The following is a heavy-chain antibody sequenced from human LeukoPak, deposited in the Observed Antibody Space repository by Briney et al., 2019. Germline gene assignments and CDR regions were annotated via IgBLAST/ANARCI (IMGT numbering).Heavy chain of an antibody. D-gene: IGHD5-12*01. CDR2: VSYSGSP. CDR1: GASINIYTYY. CDR3: ARGPSGLRSPFNT. V-gene: IGHV4-39*07. J-gene: IGHJ3*02. Sequence: SETLTLTCTVSGASINIYTYYWGWIRQPPGKGLEWIGSVSYSGSPYYNPSLTSRATISVDTSRNQVSLKLTSVTAADTAVYYCARGPSGLRSPFNTWGQGTTVTDSS.